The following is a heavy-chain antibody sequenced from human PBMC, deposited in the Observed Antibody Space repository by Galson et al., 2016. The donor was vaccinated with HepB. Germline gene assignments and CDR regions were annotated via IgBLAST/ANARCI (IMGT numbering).Heavy chain of an antibody. CDR1: GYSFTSYW. J-gene: IGHJ5*02. CDR2: IYPADSDT. V-gene: IGHV5-51*01. Sequence: QSGAEVKKPGESLKISCKTSGYSFTSYWIDWVRQMPGKGLEWMGNIYPADSDTRYSPSFQGQVTLSADKSTSTAYLQWTSLKASDTAMYYCTVPTSDIAMGVHPWGQGTLVTVSS. D-gene: IGHD5-18*01. CDR3: TVPTSDIAMGVHP.